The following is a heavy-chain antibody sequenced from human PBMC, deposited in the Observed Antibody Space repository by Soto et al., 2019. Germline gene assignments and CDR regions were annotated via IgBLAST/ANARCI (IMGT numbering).Heavy chain of an antibody. CDR3: ARAVGAPLYYLDY. D-gene: IGHD6-19*01. J-gene: IGHJ4*02. CDR2: TDYSGNT. V-gene: IGHV4-59*08. Sequence: QVQLQESGPGLVRPSETLSLTCTVSSDSISSYYWIWIRQSPGKGLEWIGYTDYSGNTNYNPSLKSRVTISGDTSQNQSSLRLSSVTAEDTAVYYWARAVGAPLYYLDYWGQGTLVTVSS. CDR1: SDSISSYY.